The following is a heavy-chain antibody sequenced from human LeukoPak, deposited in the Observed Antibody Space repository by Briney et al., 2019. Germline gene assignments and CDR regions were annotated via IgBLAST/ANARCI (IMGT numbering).Heavy chain of an antibody. D-gene: IGHD6-13*01. CDR3: TVRSSI. J-gene: IGHJ4*02. CDR2: IKSKDDGETI. CDR1: GITFRNYW. Sequence: PGGSLRLSCVASGITFRNYWMSWIRQAPGKGLEWGARIKSKDDGETIDYNAPVKGRFTISRDDSKNTLYLEMDSLKNEDTAMYYCTVRSSIWSQGTLVTVSS. V-gene: IGHV3-15*01.